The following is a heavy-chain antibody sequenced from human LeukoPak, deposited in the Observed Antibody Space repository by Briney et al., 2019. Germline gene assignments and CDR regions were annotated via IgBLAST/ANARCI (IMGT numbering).Heavy chain of an antibody. D-gene: IGHD3-10*01. Sequence: GGSLRLSCAASGFTFSSYGMHWVRQAPGKGLEWVAFIRYGGSNKYYADSVKGRFTISRDNSKNTLYLQMNSLRAEDTAVYYCAKEMLWFGELFTLFDYWGQGTLVTVSS. CDR2: IRYGGSNK. J-gene: IGHJ4*02. CDR3: AKEMLWFGELFTLFDY. CDR1: GFTFSSYG. V-gene: IGHV3-30*02.